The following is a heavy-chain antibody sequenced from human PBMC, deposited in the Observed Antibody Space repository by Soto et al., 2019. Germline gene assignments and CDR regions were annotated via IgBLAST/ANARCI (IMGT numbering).Heavy chain of an antibody. CDR2: IIPIFGAP. J-gene: IGHJ4*02. CDR1: GYSFNTYA. CDR3: GRVGVDVKGKTLPPYCFDY. V-gene: IGHV1-69*01. Sequence: QVQLVQSGAEGKKPGSSVKVSCKASGYSFNTYAISWVRQAPGRGLEWMGGIIPIFGAPNYAQKFQGRVKITAAESAATGYMEVSSLTSEDAAVYYGGRVGVDVKGKTLPPYCFDYWGQGTLVTVSS. D-gene: IGHD3-3*01.